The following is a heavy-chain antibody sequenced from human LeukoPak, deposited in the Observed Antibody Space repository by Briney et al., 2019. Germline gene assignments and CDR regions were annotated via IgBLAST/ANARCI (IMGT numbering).Heavy chain of an antibody. CDR3: ARGQRITIFGVVTRELNWFDP. J-gene: IGHJ5*02. D-gene: IGHD3-3*01. CDR1: GGSFSGYY. V-gene: IGHV4-34*01. Sequence: SETLSLTCAVYGGSFSGYYWSWIRQPPGKGLEWIGEINHSGRTNYNPSLKSRVTISVDTSKNQFSLKLSSVTAADTAVYYCARGQRITIFGVVTRELNWFDPWGQGTLVTVSS. CDR2: INHSGRT.